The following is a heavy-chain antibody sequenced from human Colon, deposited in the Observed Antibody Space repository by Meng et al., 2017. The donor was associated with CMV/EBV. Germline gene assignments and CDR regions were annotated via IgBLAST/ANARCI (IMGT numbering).Heavy chain of an antibody. CDR3: AKLATEAFDI. CDR1: GFTFSSYS. J-gene: IGHJ3*02. V-gene: IGHV3-23*03. Sequence: GESLKISCAASGFTFSSYSMNWVRQAPGKGLEWVSVIYSGGSSTYYADSVKGRFTISRDNSKNTLYLQMNSLRAEDTAVYYCAKLATEAFDIWGQGTMVTVSS. D-gene: IGHD5-12*01. CDR2: IYSGGSST.